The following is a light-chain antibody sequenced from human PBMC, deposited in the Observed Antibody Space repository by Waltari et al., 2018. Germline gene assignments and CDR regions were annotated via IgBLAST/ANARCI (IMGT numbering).Light chain of an antibody. Sequence: QSALAQPASVSGSPGQSITISCTGTDSDIGAYNYVSWYQQHPGIAPKLLLYDVSDRPSGVSDRFSGSKSGKTASLTISGLQPDDAADYYCSSYTRRNTVIFGGGTKLTVV. V-gene: IGLV2-14*03. CDR1: DSDIGAYNY. CDR3: SSYTRRNTVI. J-gene: IGLJ2*01. CDR2: DVS.